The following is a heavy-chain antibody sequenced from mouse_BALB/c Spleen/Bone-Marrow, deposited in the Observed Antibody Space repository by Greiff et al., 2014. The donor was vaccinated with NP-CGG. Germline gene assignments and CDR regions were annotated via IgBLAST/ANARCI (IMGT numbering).Heavy chain of an antibody. V-gene: IGHV1-67*01. CDR3: ARGDYRYDETMDY. CDR1: GYTFTDYG. J-gene: IGHJ4*01. D-gene: IGHD2-14*01. Sequence: VQLQQSGPELVRPGVSVKISCKGSGYTFTDYGMHWVKQSHAKSLEWIGLISLYSGNTNYNQKFKDKATMTVDKSSSTAYMELARLTSEDSAIYYCARGDYRYDETMDYRGQGTSVTVSS. CDR2: ISLYSGNT.